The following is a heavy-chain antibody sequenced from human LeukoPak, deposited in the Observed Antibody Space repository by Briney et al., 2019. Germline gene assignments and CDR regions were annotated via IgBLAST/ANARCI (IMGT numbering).Heavy chain of an antibody. V-gene: IGHV1-8*02. CDR2: MNPNSGNT. D-gene: IGHD3-22*01. CDR1: GYSFTNSG. Sequence: ASVKVSCKASGYSFTNSGISWVRQAPGQGLEWMGWMNPNSGNTGYAQKFQGRVTMTRNTSISTAYMELSSLRSEDTAVYYCASLPLSSGYDHWGQGTLVTVSS. CDR3: ASLPLSSGYDH. J-gene: IGHJ4*02.